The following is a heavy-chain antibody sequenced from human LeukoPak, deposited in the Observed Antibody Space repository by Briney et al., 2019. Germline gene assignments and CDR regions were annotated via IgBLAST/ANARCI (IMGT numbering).Heavy chain of an antibody. J-gene: IGHJ5*02. CDR3: ARLLGYCSGGSCRRLFDP. Sequence: ASVKVSCKASGYTFTGYYMHWVRQAPGQGLEWIGWINPNSGGTNYAQKFQGRVTMTRDTSISTAYMELSRLRSDDTAVYYCARLLGYCSGGSCRRLFDPWGQGTLVTVSS. V-gene: IGHV1-2*02. CDR1: GYTFTGYY. D-gene: IGHD2-15*01. CDR2: INPNSGGT.